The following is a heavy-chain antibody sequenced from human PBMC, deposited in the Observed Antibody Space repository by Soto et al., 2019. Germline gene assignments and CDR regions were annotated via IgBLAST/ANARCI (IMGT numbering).Heavy chain of an antibody. J-gene: IGHJ3*02. CDR2: ISGSGGST. CDR3: AKDLISVGATTSAFDI. V-gene: IGHV3-23*01. D-gene: IGHD1-26*01. CDR1: GFTFSSYA. Sequence: PGGSLRLSCAASGFTFSSYAMSWVRQAPGKGLEWVSAISGSGGSTYYADSVKGRFTISRDNSKNTLYLQMNSLRAEDTAVYYCAKDLISVGATTSAFDIWGQGTMVTVSS.